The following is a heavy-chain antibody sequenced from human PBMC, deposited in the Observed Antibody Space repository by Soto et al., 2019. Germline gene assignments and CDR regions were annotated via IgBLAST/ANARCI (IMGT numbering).Heavy chain of an antibody. CDR1: GFTFSSYA. CDR3: AKEVFESSSWYVSYYFDY. Sequence: PGGSLRLSCAASGFTFSSYAMSWVRQAPGKGLEWVSAISGSGGSTYYADSVKGRFTISRDNSKNTLYLQMNSLRAEDTAVYYCAKEVFESSSWYVSYYFDYWGQGTLVTVSS. J-gene: IGHJ4*02. CDR2: ISGSGGST. D-gene: IGHD6-13*01. V-gene: IGHV3-23*01.